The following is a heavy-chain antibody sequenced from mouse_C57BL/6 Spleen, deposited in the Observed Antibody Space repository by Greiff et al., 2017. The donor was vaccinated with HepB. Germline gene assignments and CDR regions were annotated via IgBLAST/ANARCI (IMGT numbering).Heavy chain of an antibody. Sequence: EVKLQESGPGLVKPSQSLSLTCSVTGYSITSGYYWNWIRQFPGNKLEWMGYISYDGSNNYNPSLKNRISITRDTSKNQFFLKLNSVTTEDTATYYCARVANWVPFAYWGQGTLVTVSA. V-gene: IGHV3-6*01. CDR2: ISYDGSN. J-gene: IGHJ3*01. CDR1: GYSITSGYY. CDR3: ARVANWVPFAY. D-gene: IGHD4-1*01.